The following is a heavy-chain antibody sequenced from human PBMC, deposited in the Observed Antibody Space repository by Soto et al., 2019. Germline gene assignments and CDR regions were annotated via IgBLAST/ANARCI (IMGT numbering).Heavy chain of an antibody. V-gene: IGHV5-51*01. CDR1: GYSFTSYW. CDR3: ARLPDSFYYYYGMDV. CDR2: IYPGDSDT. J-gene: IGHJ6*02. D-gene: IGHD2-15*01. Sequence: GESLKISCKGSGYSFTSYWIGWVRQMPGKGLEWMGIIYPGDSDTRYSPSFQGQVTISADKSISTAYLQWSSLKASDTAMYYCARLPDSFYYYYGMDVWGQGATVTVS.